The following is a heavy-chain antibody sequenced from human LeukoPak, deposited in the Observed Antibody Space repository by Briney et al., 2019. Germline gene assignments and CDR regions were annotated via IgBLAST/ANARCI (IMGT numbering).Heavy chain of an antibody. CDR2: MNLDSGNT. V-gene: IGHV1-8*01. CDR1: GHTFTSYD. D-gene: IGHD6-13*01. Sequence: ASVKVSCKASGHTFTSYDINWVRQATGQGLEWMGWMNLDSGNTGYAQKFQGRVTMTRNPSISTAYMELSSLTSEDTAVYYCARRIAAAGVGIVYWGQGTLVTVSS. J-gene: IGHJ4*02. CDR3: ARRIAAAGVGIVY.